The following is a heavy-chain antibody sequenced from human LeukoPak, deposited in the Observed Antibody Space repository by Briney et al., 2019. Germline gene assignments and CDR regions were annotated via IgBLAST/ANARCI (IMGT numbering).Heavy chain of an antibody. CDR3: AKHGGGYDLGY. CDR2: IYSGGST. J-gene: IGHJ4*02. D-gene: IGHD5-12*01. V-gene: IGHV3-66*04. Sequence: PGGSLRLSCAASGFTVSSNYMSWVRQAPGKGLEWVSVIYSGGSTYYADSVKGRFTISRDNSKNTLYLQMNSLRPEDTAMYYCAKHGGGYDLGYWGQGTLVTVSS. CDR1: GFTVSSNY.